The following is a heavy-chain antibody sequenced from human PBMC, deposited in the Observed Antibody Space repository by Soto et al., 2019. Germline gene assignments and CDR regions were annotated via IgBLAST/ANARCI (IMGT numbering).Heavy chain of an antibody. V-gene: IGHV4-34*01. D-gene: IGHD2-2*01. CDR2: INHSGST. Sequence: SETLSLTCAVYGGSFSGYYWSWIRQPPGKGLEWIGEINHSGSTNYNPSLKSRVTISVDTSKNQFSLKLSSVTAADTAVYYCARGGTSYCSSTSCHLFSSIRDNWFDPWGQGTLVT. J-gene: IGHJ5*02. CDR1: GGSFSGYY. CDR3: ARGGTSYCSSTSCHLFSSIRDNWFDP.